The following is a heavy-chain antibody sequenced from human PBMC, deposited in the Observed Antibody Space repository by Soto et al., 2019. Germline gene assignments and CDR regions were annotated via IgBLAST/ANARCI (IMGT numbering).Heavy chain of an antibody. Sequence: PGGSLRLSCAASGFTFSSYAMSWVRQAPGKGLEWVSAISGSGGSTYYADSVKGRFTISRDNSKNTLYLQMNSLRAEDTAVYYCAKGAAGNPYYYYYMDVWGKGTKVTVSS. D-gene: IGHD6-13*01. CDR1: GFTFSSYA. CDR2: ISGSGGST. J-gene: IGHJ6*03. V-gene: IGHV3-23*01. CDR3: AKGAAGNPYYYYYMDV.